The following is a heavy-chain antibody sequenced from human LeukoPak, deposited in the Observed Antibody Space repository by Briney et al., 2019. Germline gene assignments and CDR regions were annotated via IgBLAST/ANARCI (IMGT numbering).Heavy chain of an antibody. CDR2: IYYSGNS. CDR1: GGSISSSSYY. Sequence: PSETLSLTCTVSGGSISSSSYYWGWIRQPPGTGLEWIGSIYYSGNSYYNPSLKSRVTISVDTSKNQFSLKLSSVTAADTAVYYCARHSGWAFDYWGQGTLVTVSS. D-gene: IGHD6-19*01. V-gene: IGHV4-39*01. CDR3: ARHSGWAFDY. J-gene: IGHJ4*02.